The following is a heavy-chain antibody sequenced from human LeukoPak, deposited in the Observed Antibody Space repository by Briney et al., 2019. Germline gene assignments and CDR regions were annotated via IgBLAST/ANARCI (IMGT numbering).Heavy chain of an antibody. V-gene: IGHV4-4*07. J-gene: IGHJ3*02. CDR1: GGSISSYY. CDR3: ARHPFSDGFDI. CDR2: IYTSGST. Sequence: SETLSLTCTVSGGSISSYYWSWIRQPAGKGLEWIGRIYTSGSTNYNPSLKSRVTMSVDTSKNQFSLKVNSVTAADTAMYYCARHPFSDGFDIWGQGTMVTVSS.